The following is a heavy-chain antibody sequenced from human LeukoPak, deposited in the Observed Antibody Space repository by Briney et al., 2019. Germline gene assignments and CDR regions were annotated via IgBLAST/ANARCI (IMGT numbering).Heavy chain of an antibody. D-gene: IGHD6-13*01. J-gene: IGHJ4*02. Sequence: VASVKVSCKASGYTFTSYAMHWVRQAPGQRLGWMGWINAGNGNTKYSQKFQGRVTITRDTSASTAYMELSSLRSEDTAVYYCARDYALYSSSSAQDYWSQGTLVTVSS. V-gene: IGHV1-3*01. CDR1: GYTFTSYA. CDR3: ARDYALYSSSSAQDY. CDR2: INAGNGNT.